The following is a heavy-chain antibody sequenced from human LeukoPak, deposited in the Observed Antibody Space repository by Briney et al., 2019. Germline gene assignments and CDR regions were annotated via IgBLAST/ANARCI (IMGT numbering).Heavy chain of an antibody. J-gene: IGHJ5*02. CDR3: ARRVPAAHNWFDP. V-gene: IGHV1-18*01. D-gene: IGHD2-2*01. CDR1: GYTFTSYG. Sequence: ASVKVSCKASGYTFTSYGISWVRQAPGQGLEWMGWISAHNGNTNYAQKLQGRVTMTTDTSTTTAYMELRSLRSDDTAVYYCARRVPAAHNWFDPWGQGTLVTVSS. CDR2: ISAHNGNT.